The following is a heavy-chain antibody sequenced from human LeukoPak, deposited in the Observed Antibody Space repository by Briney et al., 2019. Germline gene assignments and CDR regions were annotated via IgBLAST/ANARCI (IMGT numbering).Heavy chain of an antibody. CDR1: GGSISSGGYY. CDR2: IYYSGST. J-gene: IGHJ6*02. D-gene: IGHD3-10*01. CDR3: ARDAIWFGSKGYYYYGMDV. V-gene: IGHV4-31*03. Sequence: SETLSLTCTVSGGSISSGGYYWSWIRQHPGKGLEWIGYIYYSGSTYYNPSLKSRVTISVDTSKNQFSLKLSSVTAADTAVYYCARDAIWFGSKGYYYYGMDVWGQGTTVTVSS.